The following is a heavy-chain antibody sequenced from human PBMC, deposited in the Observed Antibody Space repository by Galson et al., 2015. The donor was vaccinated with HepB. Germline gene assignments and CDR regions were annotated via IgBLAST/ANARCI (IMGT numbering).Heavy chain of an antibody. Sequence: SLRLSCAASGFTFSSYAMSWVRQAPGKGLEWVSAISGSGGSTYYADSVKGRFTISRDNSKDTLYLQMNSLRAEDTAVYYCAKELYDFWSGYYTGISVLTNWFDPWGQGTLVTVSS. CDR1: GFTFSSYA. D-gene: IGHD3-3*01. J-gene: IGHJ5*02. CDR3: AKELYDFWSGYYTGISVLTNWFDP. CDR2: ISGSGGST. V-gene: IGHV3-23*01.